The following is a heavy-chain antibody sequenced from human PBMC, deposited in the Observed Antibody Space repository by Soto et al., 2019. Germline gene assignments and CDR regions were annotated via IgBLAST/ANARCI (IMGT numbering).Heavy chain of an antibody. J-gene: IGHJ6*03. CDR2: IYYSGST. CDR3: ARPTTDNYYYYYMDV. CDR1: GGSISSYY. V-gene: IGHV4-59*08. Sequence: PSETLSLTCTVSGGSISSYYWIWIRQPPGKGLEWIGYIYYSGSTNYNPSLKSRVTISVDTSKNQFSLKLSSVTAADTAVYYCARPTTDNYYYYYMDVWGKGTTVTVSS. D-gene: IGHD4-17*01.